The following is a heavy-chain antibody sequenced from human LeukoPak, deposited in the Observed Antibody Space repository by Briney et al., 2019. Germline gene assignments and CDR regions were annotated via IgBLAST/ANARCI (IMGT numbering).Heavy chain of an antibody. V-gene: IGHV3-7*03. CDR2: IKQDGSEK. J-gene: IGHJ4*02. CDR1: GFTFSSYW. CDR3: AKEDGNYGSGRYYYFDY. Sequence: GGSLRLSCAASGFTFSSYWMSWVRQAPGKGLEWVANIKQDGSEKYYVDSVKGRFTISGDNAKNSLYLQMNSLRAEDTAVYYCAKEDGNYGSGRYYYFDYWGQGTLVTVSS. D-gene: IGHD3-10*01.